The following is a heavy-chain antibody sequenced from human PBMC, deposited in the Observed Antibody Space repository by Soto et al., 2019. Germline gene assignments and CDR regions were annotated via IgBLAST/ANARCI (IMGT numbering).Heavy chain of an antibody. Sequence: QPGGSLRLSCAASGFTFSSYGMHWVRQAPGKGLEWVAVIWYEGSNKYYADYVKGRFTISRDNSKNTLYLQMSSLRVEDTAVYYCVKDLRTFGGVDWFDPWGQGT. D-gene: IGHD3-16*01. V-gene: IGHV3-30*02. J-gene: IGHJ5*02. CDR3: VKDLRTFGGVDWFDP. CDR2: IWYEGSNK. CDR1: GFTFSSYG.